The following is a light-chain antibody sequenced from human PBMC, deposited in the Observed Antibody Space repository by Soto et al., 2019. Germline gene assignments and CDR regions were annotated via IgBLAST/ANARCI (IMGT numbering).Light chain of an antibody. J-gene: IGKJ2*02. V-gene: IGKV3-11*01. CDR3: QQRNTWPRT. CDR1: QSIDIY. CDR2: DAS. Sequence: EIVLTQSPATLSLSPGERATLSCRASQSIDIYLAWYQQKPGQAPKLLIYDASNRATAIPARFSGSGSGTDFTLTISSPEPEDFAVYYCQQRNTWPRTFGQGTKLEIK.